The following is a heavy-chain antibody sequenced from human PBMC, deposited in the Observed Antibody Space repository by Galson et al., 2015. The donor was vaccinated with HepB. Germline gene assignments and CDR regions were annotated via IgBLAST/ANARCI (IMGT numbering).Heavy chain of an antibody. V-gene: IGHV3-23*01. CDR2: ISGSGGST. Sequence: LRLSCAASGFTFSSYAMSWVRQAPGKGLEWVSAISGSGGSTYHADSVKGRFTISRDNSKNTLYLQMNSLRAEDTAVYYCAKDPESTGYSSGWLDYWGQGTLVTVSS. J-gene: IGHJ4*02. D-gene: IGHD6-19*01. CDR1: GFTFSSYA. CDR3: AKDPESTGYSSGWLDY.